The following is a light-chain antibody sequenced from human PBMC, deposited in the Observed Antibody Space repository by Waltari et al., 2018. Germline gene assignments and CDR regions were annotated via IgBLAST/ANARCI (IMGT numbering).Light chain of an antibody. Sequence: SYELTQPPSVSVSPGQTARITCSGDALPKKYAYWYQQKSGQAPLPVIYEDIKRPSGIPERFSGSSSGTMATLTISGAHVEDEADYYCSSTDTSGNHRVFGGGTKLTVL. CDR3: SSTDTSGNHRV. CDR1: ALPKKY. J-gene: IGLJ2*01. CDR2: EDI. V-gene: IGLV3-10*01.